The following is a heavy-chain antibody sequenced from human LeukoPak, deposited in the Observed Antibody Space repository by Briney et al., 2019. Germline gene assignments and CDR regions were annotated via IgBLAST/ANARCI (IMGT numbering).Heavy chain of an antibody. V-gene: IGHV3-33*01. D-gene: IGHD6-13*01. CDR1: GFTFSSYG. J-gene: IGHJ3*02. CDR2: IWYDGSNK. Sequence: GGSRRLSCAASGFTFSSYGMHWVRQAPGKGLEWVAVIWYDGSNKYYADSVKGRFTISRDNSKNTLYLQMNSLRAEDTAVYYCASLGDSSSWYPDDAFDIWGQGTMVTVSS. CDR3: ASLGDSSSWYPDDAFDI.